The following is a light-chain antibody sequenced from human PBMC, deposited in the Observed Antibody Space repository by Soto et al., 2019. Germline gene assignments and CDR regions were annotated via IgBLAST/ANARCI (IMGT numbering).Light chain of an antibody. CDR2: ATS. V-gene: IGKV3-20*01. Sequence: ELVLTQSPGTLSLSPGERATLSCRASQSVDSTYLAWYQQKPDQSPRLLIYATSTRAAGIPDRFSGSGSGTDFTLTISDVQPEDFATYYCQQYNSDMYTFGQGTRLEIK. CDR3: QQYNSDMYT. J-gene: IGKJ5*01. CDR1: QSVDSTY.